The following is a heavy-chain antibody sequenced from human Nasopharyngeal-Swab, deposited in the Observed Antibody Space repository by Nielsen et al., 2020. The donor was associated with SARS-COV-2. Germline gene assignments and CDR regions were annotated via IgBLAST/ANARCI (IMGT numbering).Heavy chain of an antibody. J-gene: IGHJ4*02. CDR3: ARARRNFVVVSAFDY. V-gene: IGHV4-31*02. CDR2: IYYSGST. Sequence: IRQPPGKGLEWIGYIYYSGSTYYNPSIKSRVTISVDTSKNQFSLKLSSVTAADTAVYYCARARRNFVVVSAFDYWGQGTLVTVSS. D-gene: IGHD2-21*02.